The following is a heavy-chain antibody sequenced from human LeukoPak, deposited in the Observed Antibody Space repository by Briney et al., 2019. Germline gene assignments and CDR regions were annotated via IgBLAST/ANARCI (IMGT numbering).Heavy chain of an antibody. D-gene: IGHD3-22*01. V-gene: IGHV4-61*02. CDR1: GGSISSGSYY. Sequence: KSSQTLSLTCTVSGGSISSGSYYWNWIRRPAGKGLEWIGRIYITGSTDYNPPLKSRVTISVDTSKNQFSLKLSSVTAADTAVYYCARVARPYYYDSSGTPRGAFDIWGQGTMVTVSS. CDR2: IYITGST. J-gene: IGHJ3*02. CDR3: ARVARPYYYDSSGTPRGAFDI.